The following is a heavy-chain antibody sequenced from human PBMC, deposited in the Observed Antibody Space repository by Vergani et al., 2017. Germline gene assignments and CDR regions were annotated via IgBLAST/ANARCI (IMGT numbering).Heavy chain of an antibody. CDR3: ATPQTVTTGGMEV. J-gene: IGHJ6*02. CDR2: VDPEDGET. Sequence: EVQLVQSGAEVKKPGATMKISCTVFGYTFTDHYMHWVKQAPGKGLEWMGLVDPEDGETIYAEKFKGRVTIAADTSTDTAHLELSSLRSEDTAVYYCATPQTVTTGGMEVWGQGTTVSVSS. D-gene: IGHD4-17*01. V-gene: IGHV1-69-2*01. CDR1: GYTFTDHY.